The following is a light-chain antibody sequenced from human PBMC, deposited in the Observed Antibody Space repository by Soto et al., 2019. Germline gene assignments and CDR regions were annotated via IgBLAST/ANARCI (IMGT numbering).Light chain of an antibody. J-gene: IGKJ3*01. CDR3: QQRGNWPPFT. V-gene: IGKV3-11*01. Sequence: EIVLTQSPATLSVSPGERATLSCRASQSVSSYLAWYQQKPGQAPRLLIYDASNRATGIPARFSGSGSETDFTLTISSLEPEDFAVYYCQQRGNWPPFTFGPGTKVDIK. CDR1: QSVSSY. CDR2: DAS.